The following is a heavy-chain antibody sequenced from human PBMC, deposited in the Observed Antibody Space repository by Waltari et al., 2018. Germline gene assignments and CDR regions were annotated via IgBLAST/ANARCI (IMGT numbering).Heavy chain of an antibody. CDR3: ARKSIAARRGWFDP. D-gene: IGHD6-6*01. V-gene: IGHV3-21*01. Sequence: EVQLVESGGGLVKPGGSLRLSCAASGFTFSSYSMNWVRQAPGKGLEWVSSISSSSSYIDYADSVKGRFTISRDNAKNSLYLQMNSLRAEDTAVYYWARKSIAARRGWFDPWGQGTLVTVSS. CDR2: ISSSSSYI. CDR1: GFTFSSYS. J-gene: IGHJ5*02.